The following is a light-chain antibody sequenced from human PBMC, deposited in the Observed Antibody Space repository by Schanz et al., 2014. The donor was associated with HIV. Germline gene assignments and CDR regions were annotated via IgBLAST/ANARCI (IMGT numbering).Light chain of an antibody. CDR1: QSVLYSSNNKNY. J-gene: IGKJ4*01. CDR3: QQYYSTPPT. CDR2: WAS. Sequence: DIVMTQSPDSLAVSLGESATINCKSSQSVLYSSNNKNYLAWYQRKPGQPPKLLIYWASTRESGVPDRFSGSGSGTDFTLTISSLQAEDVAVYYCQQYYSTPPTFGGGTKVEIK. V-gene: IGKV4-1*01.